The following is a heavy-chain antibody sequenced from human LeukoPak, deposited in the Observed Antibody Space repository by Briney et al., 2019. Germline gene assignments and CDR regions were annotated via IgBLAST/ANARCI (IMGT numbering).Heavy chain of an antibody. CDR1: GFTFSSYG. D-gene: IGHD2-15*01. J-gene: IGHJ4*02. V-gene: IGHV3-33*01. CDR2: IWYDGSNK. Sequence: GGSLRLSCAASGFTFSSYGMHWVRQAPGKGLEWVAVIWYDGSNKYYADSVKGRFTISRDNSKNTLYLQMNNLRAEDTAVYYCARVAIDGNCYQSDYWGQGALVTVSS. CDR3: ARVAIDGNCYQSDY.